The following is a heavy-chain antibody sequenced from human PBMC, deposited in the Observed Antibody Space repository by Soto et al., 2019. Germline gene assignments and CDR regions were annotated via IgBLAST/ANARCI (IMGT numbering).Heavy chain of an antibody. V-gene: IGHV1-69*04. CDR2: IIPILGIA. D-gene: IGHD2-15*01. CDR1: GGTFSSYT. Sequence: ASVKVSCKASGGTFSSYTISWVRQAPGQGLEWMGRIIPILGIANYAQKFQGRVTITADKSTSTAYMELSSLRSEDTAVYYCARDDLGYCSGGSCYPDAFDIWGQGTMVTVSS. J-gene: IGHJ3*02. CDR3: ARDDLGYCSGGSCYPDAFDI.